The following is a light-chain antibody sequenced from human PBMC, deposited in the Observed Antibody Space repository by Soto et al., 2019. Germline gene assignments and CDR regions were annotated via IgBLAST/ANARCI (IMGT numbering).Light chain of an antibody. Sequence: EMVMTQSPATLSVSPGERVTLSCRASESVHRNLAWYQQKPGQGPSLLIYYASTRATGVPDRFTGSGSGTEFTLTISSLQSEDFGGYHGQHYSNWPPTFGPGTKVEIK. CDR1: ESVHRN. CDR3: QHYSNWPPT. V-gene: IGKV3-15*01. J-gene: IGKJ3*01. CDR2: YAS.